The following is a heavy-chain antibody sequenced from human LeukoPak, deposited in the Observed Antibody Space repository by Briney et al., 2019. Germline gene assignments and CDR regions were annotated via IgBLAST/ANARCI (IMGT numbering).Heavy chain of an antibody. Sequence: SQTLSLTCAVSGGSISSGGYSWSWIRQPPGKGLEWMGYIYHTGSTYYNPSLKSRDTISVDRSKNQFSLKLSSVTAADTAVYYWARGGTVTLYYYYGMDVWGQGTTVTVSS. V-gene: IGHV4-30-2*01. D-gene: IGHD4-17*01. CDR3: ARGGTVTLYYYYGMDV. CDR2: IYHTGST. CDR1: GGSISSGGYS. J-gene: IGHJ6*02.